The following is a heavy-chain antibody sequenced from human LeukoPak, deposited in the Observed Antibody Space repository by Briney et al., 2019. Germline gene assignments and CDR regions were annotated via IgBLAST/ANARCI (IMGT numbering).Heavy chain of an antibody. D-gene: IGHD3-22*01. V-gene: IGHV4-34*01. CDR1: GGSFSDYY. J-gene: IGHJ6*03. CDR2: INHSGST. CDR3: ARVCYYDSSGHQTLHYYYYYMDV. Sequence: SETLTLTCAVYGGSFSDYYWSWIRQPPGKGLEWIGEINHSGSTNYNPSLKSRVTISVDTSKNQFSLKLSSVTAADTAVYYCARVCYYDSSGHQTLHYYYYYMDVWGKGTTVTVSS.